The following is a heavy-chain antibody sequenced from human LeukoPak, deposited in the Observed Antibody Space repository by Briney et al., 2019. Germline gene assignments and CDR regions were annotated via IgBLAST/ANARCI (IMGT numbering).Heavy chain of an antibody. CDR3: ARDLITMVRRGTFDY. CDR2: IIPILGIA. J-gene: IGHJ4*02. D-gene: IGHD3-10*01. Sequence: ASVKVSCKASGGTFSSYAISWVRQAPGQGLEWMGRIIPILGIANYAQKFQGRVTVTADKSTSTAYMELSSLRSEDTAVYYCARDLITMVRRGTFDYWGQGTLVTVSS. V-gene: IGHV1-69*04. CDR1: GGTFSSYA.